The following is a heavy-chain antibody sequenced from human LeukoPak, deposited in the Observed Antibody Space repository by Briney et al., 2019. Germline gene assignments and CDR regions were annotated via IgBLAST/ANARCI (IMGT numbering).Heavy chain of an antibody. Sequence: GESLKISCKGSGYSFTSYWISWVRQMPGKGLEWMGRSDPSDSYTNYSPSFQGHVTISADKSISTAYLQWSSLKASDTAMYYCARRRYCSSTSCYSLMDYWGQGTLVTVSS. V-gene: IGHV5-10-1*01. CDR2: SDPSDSYT. CDR1: GYSFTSYW. CDR3: ARRRYCSSTSCYSLMDY. J-gene: IGHJ4*02. D-gene: IGHD2-2*01.